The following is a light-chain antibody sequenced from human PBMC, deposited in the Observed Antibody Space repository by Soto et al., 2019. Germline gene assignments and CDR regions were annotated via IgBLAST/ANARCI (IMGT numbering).Light chain of an antibody. CDR3: QQYNNWPET. Sequence: EVVMSQSPATVSVSPGERATLSCRASQSVSSNLAWYQQKPGQAPRLLIYGASTRATDVPARFSGSGSGTEFTLTISSLQSEDFAVYYCQQYNNWPETLGQGTKVDIK. CDR1: QSVSSN. J-gene: IGKJ1*01. CDR2: GAS. V-gene: IGKV3-15*01.